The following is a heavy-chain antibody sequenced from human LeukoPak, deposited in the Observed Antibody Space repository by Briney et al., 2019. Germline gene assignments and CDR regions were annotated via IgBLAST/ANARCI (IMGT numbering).Heavy chain of an antibody. CDR2: ISGSGGST. CDR1: GFTFSDYY. CDR3: VRVGTLPGYAFDI. D-gene: IGHD4-23*01. J-gene: IGHJ3*02. V-gene: IGHV3-23*01. Sequence: PGGSLRLSCAASGFTFSDYYMSWIRQAPGKGLEWVSAISGSGGSTYYADSVKGRFTISRDNSKNTLYLQMNSLRAEDTAVYYCVRVGTLPGYAFDIWGQGTMVTVSS.